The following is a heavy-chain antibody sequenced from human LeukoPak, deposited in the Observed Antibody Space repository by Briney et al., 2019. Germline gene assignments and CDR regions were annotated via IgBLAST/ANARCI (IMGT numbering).Heavy chain of an antibody. D-gene: IGHD5-24*01. CDR3: AREEMATIGYFDY. CDR1: GGTFSSYA. CDR2: IVPIFGTA. V-gene: IGHV1-69*01. Sequence: SVKVSCKASGGTFSSYAISWVRQAPGQGLEWMGGIVPIFGTANYAQKFQGRVTITADESTSTAYMELSSLRSEDTAVYYCAREEMATIGYFDYWGQGTLVTVSS. J-gene: IGHJ4*02.